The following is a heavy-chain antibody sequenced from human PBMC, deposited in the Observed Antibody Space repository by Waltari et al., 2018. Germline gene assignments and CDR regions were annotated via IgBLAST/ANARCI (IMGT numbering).Heavy chain of an antibody. Sequence: QVQLQESGPGLVKPSETLSLTCAVSGYSISSGYYWGWIRQPPGKGLEWIGSIYHSGSPYYNPSLNRRVPISVDTAKNPFSLKQSSVTAANTAVYYRARPLYSGSYFFYWGQGTLVTVSS. V-gene: IGHV4-38-2*01. D-gene: IGHD1-26*01. CDR1: GYSISSGYY. J-gene: IGHJ4*02. CDR3: ARPLYSGSYFFY. CDR2: IYHSGSP.